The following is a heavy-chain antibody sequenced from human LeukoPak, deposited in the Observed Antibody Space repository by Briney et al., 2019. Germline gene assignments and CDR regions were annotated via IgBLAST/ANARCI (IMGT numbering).Heavy chain of an antibody. Sequence: SETLSLTCTVSGGSISSSSYYWGWIRQPPGKGLEWIGRIYTSGRTNYNPSLKSRVTMSVDTSKNQFSLKLSSVTAADTAVYYCARVDYYDSSGYYYIAFDIWGQGTMVTVSS. CDR1: GGSISSSSYY. CDR3: ARVDYYDSSGYYYIAFDI. D-gene: IGHD3-22*01. V-gene: IGHV4-61*05. J-gene: IGHJ3*02. CDR2: IYTSGRT.